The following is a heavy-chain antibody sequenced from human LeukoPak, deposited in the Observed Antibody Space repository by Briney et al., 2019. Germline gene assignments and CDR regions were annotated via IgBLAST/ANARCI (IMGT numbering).Heavy chain of an antibody. CDR1: GGTFSSYA. J-gene: IGHJ4*02. CDR2: ISAYNGNT. V-gene: IGHV1-18*01. D-gene: IGHD3-9*01. Sequence: ASVKVSCKASGGTFSSYAISWVRQAPGQGLEWMGWISAYNGNTNYAQKLQGRVTMTTDTSTSTAYMELRSLRSDDTAVYYCARGRPTRVLRYFDWSYFDYWGQGTLVTVSS. CDR3: ARGRPTRVLRYFDWSYFDY.